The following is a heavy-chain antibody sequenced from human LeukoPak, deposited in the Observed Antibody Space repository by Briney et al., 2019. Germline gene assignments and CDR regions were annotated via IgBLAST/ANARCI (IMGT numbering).Heavy chain of an antibody. V-gene: IGHV3-23*01. CDR3: AKVSGIVVVVAATVDY. D-gene: IGHD2-15*01. CDR1: GFTFSSYA. J-gene: IGHJ4*02. CDR2: ISGSGGST. Sequence: AGSLRLSCAASGFTFSSYAMSWVRQAPGKGLEWVSAISGSGGSTYYADSVKGRFTISRDNSKNTLYLQMNSLRAQDTAVYYCAKVSGIVVVVAATVDYWGQGTLVTVSS.